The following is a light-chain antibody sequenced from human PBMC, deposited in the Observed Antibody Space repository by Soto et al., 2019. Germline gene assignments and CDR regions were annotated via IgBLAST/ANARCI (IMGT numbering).Light chain of an antibody. J-gene: IGKJ4*01. Sequence: EIVVTQSPATLSVSPGERVTLSCRASQSVSSSLAWYQQKPGQAPRLLIYEASNRATVIPARFSGSVSGADFTRTISSLEPEDFALYYCQQHINWPLTFGGGNKVDIK. CDR1: QSVSSS. CDR2: EAS. CDR3: QQHINWPLT. V-gene: IGKV3-11*01.